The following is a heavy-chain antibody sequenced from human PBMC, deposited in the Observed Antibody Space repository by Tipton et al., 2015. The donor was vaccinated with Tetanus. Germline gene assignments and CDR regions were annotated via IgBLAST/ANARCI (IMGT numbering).Heavy chain of an antibody. CDR3: ARVALTGTHFDY. Sequence: TLSLTCVGYGESLRDYFWTWIRQPPGKGLEWIGEINHGGDTNFSPSLKSRVIMSVDTSKRQFSLSLTSVTAADTAVYYCARVALTGTHFDYWGQGTLVTVSS. CDR2: INHGGDT. J-gene: IGHJ4*02. D-gene: IGHD3-9*01. CDR1: GESLRDYF. V-gene: IGHV4-34*01.